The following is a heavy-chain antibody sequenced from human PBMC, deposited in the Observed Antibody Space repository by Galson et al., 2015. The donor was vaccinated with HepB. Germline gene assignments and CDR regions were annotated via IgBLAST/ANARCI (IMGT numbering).Heavy chain of an antibody. J-gene: IGHJ6*02. D-gene: IGHD2-15*01. CDR2: ISTYNGNT. V-gene: IGHV1-18*04. Sequence: SVKVSCKASGYTITSYGISWVRQAPGQGLEWMGWISTYNGNTNYAQKLQGRVTMTTDTSTSIAYMELRSLRSDDTAVYYCARVDCSGGSCYGDHYYYYGMDVWGQGTTVTVSS. CDR1: GYTITSYG. CDR3: ARVDCSGGSCYGDHYYYYGMDV.